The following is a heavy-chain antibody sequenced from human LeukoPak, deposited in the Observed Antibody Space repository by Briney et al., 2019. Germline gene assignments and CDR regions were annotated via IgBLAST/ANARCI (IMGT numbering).Heavy chain of an antibody. CDR2: IWHDGSHT. J-gene: IGHJ4*02. V-gene: IGHV3-33*01. CDR3: ARDIFGSGSYPDY. D-gene: IGHD3-10*01. CDR1: GFSLSTYA. Sequence: GGSLRLSCAASGFSLSTYAMHWVRQAPGKGLEWVALIWHDGSHTFYTDSVKGRFTISRDNSKNTVYLQMNSLGGEDTAVYYCARDIFGSGSYPDYWGQGTLVTVSS.